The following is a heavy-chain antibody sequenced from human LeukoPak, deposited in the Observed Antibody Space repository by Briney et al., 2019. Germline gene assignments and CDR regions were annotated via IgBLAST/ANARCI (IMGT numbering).Heavy chain of an antibody. J-gene: IGHJ3*02. CDR3: ARDQYAWGDALDI. Sequence: ASVKVSCKASGYTFTGYYMHWVRQAPGQGLEWMGWINPNSGGTNYAQKFQGWVTMTRDTSISTAYMELSRLTSDDTAVYYCARDQYAWGDALDIWGQGTMVTVSS. D-gene: IGHD7-27*01. V-gene: IGHV1-2*04. CDR1: GYTFTGYY. CDR2: INPNSGGT.